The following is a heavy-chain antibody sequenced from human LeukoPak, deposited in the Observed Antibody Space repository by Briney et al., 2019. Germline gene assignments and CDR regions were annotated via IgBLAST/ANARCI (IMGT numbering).Heavy chain of an antibody. CDR1: GYTFTSYA. D-gene: IGHD3-22*01. J-gene: IGHJ4*02. CDR3: ARNFYFDSSGYYHY. V-gene: IGHV1-2*02. CDR2: ITPSGGT. Sequence: ASVKVSCKASGYTFTSYAMHWVRQAPGQGLEWMGWITPSGGTNYPQKFQGRVAITRDTSISTAYMELSRLRSDDTAVYYCARNFYFDSSGYYHYWGQGTLVTVSS.